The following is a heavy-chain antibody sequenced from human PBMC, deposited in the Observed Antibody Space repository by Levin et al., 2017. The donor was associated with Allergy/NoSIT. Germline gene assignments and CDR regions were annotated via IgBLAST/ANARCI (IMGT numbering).Heavy chain of an antibody. Sequence: ASVKVSCKASGGTFSSYAISWVRQAPGKGPEWVGRIIPTLGIANYAQKVQGRVTITADKSTSTAYMELSSLRSEDTAVYYCATIAYCGGDCYSLDYCDYWGQGTLVTVSS. CDR1: GGTFSSYA. V-gene: IGHV1-69*04. CDR2: IIPTLGIA. D-gene: IGHD2-21*02. CDR3: ATIAYCGGDCYSLDYCDY. J-gene: IGHJ4*02.